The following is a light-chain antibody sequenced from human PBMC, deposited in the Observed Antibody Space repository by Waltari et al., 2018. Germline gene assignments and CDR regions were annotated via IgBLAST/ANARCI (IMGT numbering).Light chain of an antibody. CDR2: GAS. Sequence: EIVLTQSPVIMSLSPGEGATLSCRAIQSVSTYLAWYQQKPGQSPRLLIYGASNRATGIPARFSGSGSGTDFTLSINSLEPEDFAVYYCQHYNNWPITFGQGTRLEIK. V-gene: IGKV3-11*01. J-gene: IGKJ5*01. CDR3: QHYNNWPIT. CDR1: QSVSTY.